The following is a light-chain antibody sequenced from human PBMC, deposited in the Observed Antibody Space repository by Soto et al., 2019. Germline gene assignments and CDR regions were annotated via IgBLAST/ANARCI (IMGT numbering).Light chain of an antibody. Sequence: QSVLTQPPSASGTPGQRVTISCSGSNSNIGKNYVYWYRQLPGTAPKLLIYRNNQRPSGVPDPFSGSKSGTSASLAISGLRSEDEADYYCAAWDDSLSGHELFGGGTQLTVL. J-gene: IGLJ2*01. CDR3: AAWDDSLSGHEL. V-gene: IGLV1-47*01. CDR1: NSNIGKNY. CDR2: RNN.